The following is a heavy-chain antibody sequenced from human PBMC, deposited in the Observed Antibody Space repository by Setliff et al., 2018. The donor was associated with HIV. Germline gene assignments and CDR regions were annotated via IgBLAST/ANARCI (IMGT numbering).Heavy chain of an antibody. J-gene: IGHJ5*02. CDR2: IYISGST. V-gene: IGHV4-4*07. Sequence: PSETLSLTCTVSGGSISSYYWSWIRQPAGKGLEWIGHIYISGSTNYNPSFNSRVTMSVDTSKNQFSLRLTSVTAADTAMYHCARDRSSGWSKDWFDTWGQGIRVTVS. D-gene: IGHD6-19*01. CDR1: GGSISSYY. CDR3: ARDRSSGWSKDWFDT.